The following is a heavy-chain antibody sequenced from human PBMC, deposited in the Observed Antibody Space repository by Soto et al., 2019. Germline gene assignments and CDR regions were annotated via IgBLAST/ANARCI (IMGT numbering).Heavy chain of an antibody. D-gene: IGHD3-22*01. Sequence: EVLLVESGGGLVQPGGSLRLSCAASGFSFSTYWMSWVRLAPGTGLEGVATIKQDAIDYYHADSVKGRFAISRDNAENSLYLQMTSLRPDDTAVYYCVRGCDRSHCPYYIDVWGTGTTVTVSS. CDR2: IKQDAIDY. J-gene: IGHJ6*03. CDR3: VRGCDRSHCPYYIDV. CDR1: GFSFSTYW. V-gene: IGHV3-7*01.